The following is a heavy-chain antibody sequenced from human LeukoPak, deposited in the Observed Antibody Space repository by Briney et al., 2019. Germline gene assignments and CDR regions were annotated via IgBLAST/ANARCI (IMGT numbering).Heavy chain of an antibody. CDR2: INPSGGSP. CDR3: ARAHYLPPYYYGMDV. D-gene: IGHD3-10*01. V-gene: IGHV1-46*01. CDR1: GYTFTSYY. J-gene: IGHJ6*02. Sequence: ASVKVSCKASGYTFTSYYMHRVRQAPGQGLEWMGIINPSGGSPSYAQKFQGRVTMTRDTSTSTVYMELSSLRSEDTAVYYCARAHYLPPYYYGMDVWGQGTTVTVSS.